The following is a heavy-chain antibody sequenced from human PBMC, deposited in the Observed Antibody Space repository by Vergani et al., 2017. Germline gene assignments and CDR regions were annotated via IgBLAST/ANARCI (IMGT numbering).Heavy chain of an antibody. V-gene: IGHV4-39*01. CDR1: GMSISNNNYY. CDR2: IYDSRNN. Sequence: QLQLQESGPRLVKPSETLSLTCSLSGMSISNNNYYWGWIRQPPGKGLEWIGSIYDSRNNNYSPSLKSRVSISVDTSKNQFSLNLTSLTAADTAVYYCASGKYYSDSTSHFRGRYFDVWGRGTLVTVPS. D-gene: IGHD3-16*01. J-gene: IGHJ2*01. CDR3: ASGKYYSDSTSHFRGRYFDV.